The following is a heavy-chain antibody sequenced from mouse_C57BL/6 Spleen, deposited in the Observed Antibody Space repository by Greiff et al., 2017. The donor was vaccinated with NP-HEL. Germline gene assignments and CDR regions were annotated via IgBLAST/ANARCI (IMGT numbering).Heavy chain of an antibody. J-gene: IGHJ4*01. Sequence: EVMLVESGGGLVKPGGSLKLSCAASGFTFSDYGMHWVRQAPEKGLEWVAYISSGSSTIYYADTVKGRFTISRDNAKNTLFLQMTSLRSEDTAMYYCATHTTGAMDYWGQGTSVAVSS. V-gene: IGHV5-17*01. CDR2: ISSGSSTI. CDR3: ATHTTGAMDY. D-gene: IGHD1-1*01. CDR1: GFTFSDYG.